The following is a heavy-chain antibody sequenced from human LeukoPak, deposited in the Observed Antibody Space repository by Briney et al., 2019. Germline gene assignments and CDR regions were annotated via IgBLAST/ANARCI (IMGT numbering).Heavy chain of an antibody. J-gene: IGHJ4*02. CDR1: GFRFSDYW. V-gene: IGHV3-7*01. CDR2: IKQDGSEK. D-gene: IGHD1-7*01. Sequence: PGGSLRLSCVGSGFRFSDYWMSWVRQAPGKGLEWVANIKQDGSEKYYVNSVKGRFTISRDNAKNSLYLQMNSLRAEDTAIYYCAREDDWNYEDYWGQGTLVTVSS. CDR3: AREDDWNYEDY.